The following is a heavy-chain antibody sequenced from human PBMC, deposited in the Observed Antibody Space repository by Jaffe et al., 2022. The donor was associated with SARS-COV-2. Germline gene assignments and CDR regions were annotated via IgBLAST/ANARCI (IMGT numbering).Heavy chain of an antibody. Sequence: QVQLVQSGSELKKPGASVKVSCKASGYTFTSYAMNWVRQAPGQGLEWMGWINTNTGNPTYAQGFTGRFVFSLDTSVSTAYLQISSLKAEDTAVYYCARDREVPYSSSWYGEYYYGMDVWGQGTTVTVSS. V-gene: IGHV7-4-1*02. CDR2: INTNTGNP. D-gene: IGHD6-13*01. J-gene: IGHJ6*02. CDR1: GYTFTSYA. CDR3: ARDREVPYSSSWYGEYYYGMDV.